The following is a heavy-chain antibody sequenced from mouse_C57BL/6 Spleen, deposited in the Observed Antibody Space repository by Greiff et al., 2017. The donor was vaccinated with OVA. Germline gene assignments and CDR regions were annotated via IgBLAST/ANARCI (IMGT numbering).Heavy chain of an antibody. J-gene: IGHJ2*01. V-gene: IGHV1-52*01. CDR2: IDPSDSET. CDR3: ARIRDYGSSLDY. CDR1: GYTFTSYW. Sequence: QVHVKQPGAELVRPGSSVKLSCKASGYTFTSYWMHWVKQRPIQGLEWIGNIDPSDSETHYNQKFKDKATLTVDKSSSTAYMQRSSLTSEDSAVYYCARIRDYGSSLDYWGQGTTLTVSS. D-gene: IGHD1-1*01.